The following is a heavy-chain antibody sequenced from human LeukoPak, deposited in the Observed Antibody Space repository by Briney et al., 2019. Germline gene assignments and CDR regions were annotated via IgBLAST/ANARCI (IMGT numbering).Heavy chain of an antibody. J-gene: IGHJ3*02. CDR1: EFTFDDYG. CDR2: INWNGGST. V-gene: IGHV3-20*04. CDR3: ARDIGPHAFDI. Sequence: GGSLRLSCAASEFTFDDYGMGWVRQAPGKGLEWASGINWNGGSTGYAGSVKGRFTISRDNAKNSLYMQMNSLRAEDTALYYCARDIGPHAFDIWGQGTMVTVSS. D-gene: IGHD1-26*01.